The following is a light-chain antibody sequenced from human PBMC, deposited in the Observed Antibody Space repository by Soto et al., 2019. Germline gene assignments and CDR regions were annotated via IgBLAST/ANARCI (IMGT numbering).Light chain of an antibody. CDR1: QTISSY. J-gene: IGKJ2*01. V-gene: IGKV1-39*01. CDR3: QQTFRTPHT. CDR2: SAS. Sequence: DIQMTQSPASLSASVGDRATITCRASQTISSYLNWYQQKPGAAPKLLIYSASTLQSGVPSRFSGSGFGTDYTLTISSLQPADFAVYYCQQTFRTPHTFGQGTKVDI.